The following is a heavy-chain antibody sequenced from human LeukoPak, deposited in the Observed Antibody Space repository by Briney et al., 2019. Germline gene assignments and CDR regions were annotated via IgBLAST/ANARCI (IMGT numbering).Heavy chain of an antibody. Sequence: GGSLRLSCAASGFTFSSYAMSWVRQAPGKGLEWVSYISSSGSTIYYADSVKGRFTISRDNAKNSLYLQMNSLRAEDTAVYYCAIHCSSTSCYTAAIDYWGQGTLVTVSS. CDR3: AIHCSSTSCYTAAIDY. D-gene: IGHD2-2*02. J-gene: IGHJ4*02. CDR2: ISSSGSTI. V-gene: IGHV3-48*04. CDR1: GFTFSSYA.